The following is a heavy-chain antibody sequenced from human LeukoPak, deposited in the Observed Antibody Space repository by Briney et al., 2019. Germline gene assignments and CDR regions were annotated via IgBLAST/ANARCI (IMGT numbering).Heavy chain of an antibody. Sequence: GGSLRLSCAASGFTFSSYAMHWVRQAPGKGLEWVAVISYDGSNKYYADSVKGRFTISRDNSKNTLYLQMNSLRAEDTAVYYCARGLRTSGYEPDYYCGMDVWGQGTTVTVSS. D-gene: IGHD5-12*01. CDR3: ARGLRTSGYEPDYYCGMDV. CDR1: GFTFSSYA. CDR2: ISYDGSNK. V-gene: IGHV3-30-3*01. J-gene: IGHJ6*02.